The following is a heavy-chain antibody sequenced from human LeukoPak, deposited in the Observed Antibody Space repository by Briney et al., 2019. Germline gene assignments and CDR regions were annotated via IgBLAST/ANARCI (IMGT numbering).Heavy chain of an antibody. J-gene: IGHJ5*02. CDR2: IHYSGST. CDR1: GGSVSSGSYY. Sequence: PSETLSLTCTVSGGSVSSGSYYWSWIRQPPGKGLEWIGYIHYSGSTNYNPSLKSRVTISVDTSKNQFSLKLSSVTAADTAVYYCARGGCGGGSCHGWFDPWGQGTLVTVS. CDR3: ARGGCGGGSCHGWFDP. V-gene: IGHV4-61*01. D-gene: IGHD2-15*01.